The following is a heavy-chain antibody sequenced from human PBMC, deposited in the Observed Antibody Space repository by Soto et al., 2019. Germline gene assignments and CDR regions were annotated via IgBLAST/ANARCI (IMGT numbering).Heavy chain of an antibody. CDR2: ISGSGGST. CDR1: GFTFSSYA. Sequence: EVQLLESGGGLVQPGGSLRLSCAASGFTFSSYAMSWVRQAPGKGLEWVSAISGSGGSTYYADSVKGRFTISRDNSKNTLDLQMNSLRAEDTAVYYCAKDHEYSSSWFSSHNWFDPWGQGTLVTVSS. CDR3: AKDHEYSSSWFSSHNWFDP. D-gene: IGHD6-13*01. V-gene: IGHV3-23*01. J-gene: IGHJ5*02.